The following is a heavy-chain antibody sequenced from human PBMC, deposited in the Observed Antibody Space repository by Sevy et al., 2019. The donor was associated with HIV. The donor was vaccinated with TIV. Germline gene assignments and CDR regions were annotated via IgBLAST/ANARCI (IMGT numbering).Heavy chain of an antibody. CDR2: ISGSGGST. CDR3: AKGGSWRIAVAGRGHFDY. D-gene: IGHD6-19*01. V-gene: IGHV3-23*01. J-gene: IGHJ4*02. Sequence: GGSLRLSCAASGFTFSSYAMSWVRQAPGKGLEWVSAISGSGGSTYYAHSVKGRFTISRDNSKNTLYLQMNSLRAEDTAVYYCAKGGSWRIAVAGRGHFDYWGQGTLVTVSS. CDR1: GFTFSSYA.